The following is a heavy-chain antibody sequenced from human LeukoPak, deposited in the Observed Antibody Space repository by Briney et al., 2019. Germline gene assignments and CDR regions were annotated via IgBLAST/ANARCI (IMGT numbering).Heavy chain of an antibody. CDR3: ARGGPATSHFDY. J-gene: IGHJ4*02. CDR2: VSHSGST. CDR1: GGSFSGYY. D-gene: IGHD5-24*01. V-gene: IGHV4-34*01. Sequence: PSETLSLTCAVYGGSFSGYYCSWIRQPPGKGLEWIGEVSHSGSTNYNPSLKSRVTISLDTSKNQFSLKLSSVTAADTAVYYCARGGPATSHFDYWGQETLVTVSS.